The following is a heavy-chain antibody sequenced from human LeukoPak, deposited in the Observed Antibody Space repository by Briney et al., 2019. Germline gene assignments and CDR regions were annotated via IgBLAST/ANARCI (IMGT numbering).Heavy chain of an antibody. CDR3: ASPPRYDILTGDEVHAFDI. CDR2: IIPIFGTA. Sequence: ASAKVSCKASGGTFSSYAISWVRQAPGQGLEWMGGIIPIFGTANYAQKFQGRVTITADESTSTAYMELSSLRSEDTAVYYCASPPRYDILTGDEVHAFDIWGQGTMVTVSS. CDR1: GGTFSSYA. V-gene: IGHV1-69*13. D-gene: IGHD3-9*01. J-gene: IGHJ3*02.